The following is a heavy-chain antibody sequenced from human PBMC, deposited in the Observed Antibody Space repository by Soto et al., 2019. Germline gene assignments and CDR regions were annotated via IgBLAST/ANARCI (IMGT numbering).Heavy chain of an antibody. Sequence: ETLYHTCAVYGGSSSGYYWSWLRQPPGKGLDRIGEINHSGSTNYTQSLKSRVTISVDTSKNQISLQMSSVTDADTAVYYCARDRSSGYYLYPLDYWGQANLVTVS. CDR3: ARDRSSGYYLYPLDY. CDR1: GGSSSGYY. J-gene: IGHJ4*02. V-gene: IGHV4-34*01. CDR2: INHSGST. D-gene: IGHD3-22*01.